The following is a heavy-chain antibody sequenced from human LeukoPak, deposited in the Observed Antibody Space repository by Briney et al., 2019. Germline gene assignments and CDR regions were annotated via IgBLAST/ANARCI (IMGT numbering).Heavy chain of an antibody. CDR1: GYTLTELS. V-gene: IGHV1-24*01. CDR3: ATDQGMDYDFWSGQGYYGMDV. Sequence: ASVKVSCKVSGYTLTELSMHWVRQAPGKGLEWMGGFDPEDGETIYAQKFQGRVTMTEDTSTDTAHMELSSLRSEDTAVYYCATDQGMDYDFWSGQGYYGMDVWGQGTTVTVSS. CDR2: FDPEDGET. D-gene: IGHD3-3*01. J-gene: IGHJ6*02.